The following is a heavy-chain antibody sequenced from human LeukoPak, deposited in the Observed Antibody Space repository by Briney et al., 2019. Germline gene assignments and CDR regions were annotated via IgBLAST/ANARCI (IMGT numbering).Heavy chain of an antibody. J-gene: IGHJ4*02. D-gene: IGHD3-9*01. CDR2: ISGSGGST. V-gene: IGHV3-23*01. CDR1: GFTFSSYA. CDR3: ARPLYDILTGYYSGDY. Sequence: GGSLRLSCAASGFTFSSYAMRWVRQAPGKGLEWVSAISGSGGSTYYADSVKGRFTLSRDNSKNTLYLQMNSLRAEDTAVYYCARPLYDILTGYYSGDYWGQGTLVTVSS.